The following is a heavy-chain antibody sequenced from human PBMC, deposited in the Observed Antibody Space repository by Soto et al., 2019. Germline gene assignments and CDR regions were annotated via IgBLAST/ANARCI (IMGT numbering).Heavy chain of an antibody. CDR3: TRDSPYDSSGYYSNYYYGMDV. CDR2: ISAYNGNT. Sequence: ASVKVSCKASGYTFTSYGISWVRQAPGQGLEWMGWISAYNGNTNYAQKLQGRVTMTTDTSTSTAYMELRSLRSDDTAVYYCTRDSPYDSSGYYSNYYYGMDVWGQGTTVTVSS. D-gene: IGHD3-22*01. J-gene: IGHJ6*02. V-gene: IGHV1-18*01. CDR1: GYTFTSYG.